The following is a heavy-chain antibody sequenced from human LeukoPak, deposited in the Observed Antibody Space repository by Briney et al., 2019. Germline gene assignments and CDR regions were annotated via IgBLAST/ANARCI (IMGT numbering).Heavy chain of an antibody. CDR2: FYTSGTT. Sequence: SETLSLTCTVPGGSFTSDYWSWNRQPAGKGLEWIGRFYTSGTTNYNPSLKSRVTMSADTSKNQFSLKLSSVTAADTAVYYCARCRHGNCDYFDYWGQGTLVTVSS. V-gene: IGHV4-4*07. CDR3: ARCRHGNCDYFDY. J-gene: IGHJ4*02. CDR1: GGSFTSDY. D-gene: IGHD1-7*01.